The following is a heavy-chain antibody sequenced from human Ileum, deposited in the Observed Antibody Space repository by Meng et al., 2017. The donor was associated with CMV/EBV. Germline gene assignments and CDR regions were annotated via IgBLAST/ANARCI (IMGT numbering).Heavy chain of an antibody. CDR2: ISTYNGDT. CDR1: GYPFTSFG. Sequence: QVQLVQSGAEVKKPGASVTVSCKASGYPFTSFGISWVRQAPGQGLEWIGWISTYNGDTNYAQNVQGRVSMTTDTSTNTVYMELRSLRSDDTAVYYCATSRGYSAYEAPSFVYWGQGTLVTVSS. CDR3: ATSRGYSAYEAPSFVY. D-gene: IGHD5-12*01. J-gene: IGHJ4*02. V-gene: IGHV1-18*01.